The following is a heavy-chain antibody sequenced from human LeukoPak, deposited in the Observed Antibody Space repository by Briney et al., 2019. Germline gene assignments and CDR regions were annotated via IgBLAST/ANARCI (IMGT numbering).Heavy chain of an antibody. V-gene: IGHV3-53*05. D-gene: IGHD3/OR15-3a*01. CDR1: GFTVSSNY. CDR2: IYSGGST. J-gene: IGHJ4*02. CDR3: ARDSDDGFGPLDY. Sequence: GGSLRLSCAASGFTVSSNYMSWVRQAPGKGLEWVSVIYSGGSTYYADSVKGRFTISRDNTKNTLYLQMNSLRAEDTAVYYCARDSDDGFGPLDYWGQGTLVTVSS.